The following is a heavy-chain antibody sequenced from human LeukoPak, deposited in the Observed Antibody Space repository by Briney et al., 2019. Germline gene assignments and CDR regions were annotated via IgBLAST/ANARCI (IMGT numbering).Heavy chain of an antibody. D-gene: IGHD2-21*01. J-gene: IGHJ4*02. CDR3: AKRLVAHFDY. Sequence: GGSLRLSCGASGFTFSSYATSWVPQAPGKGLEWGSAISGSGGSTYYADSVKGRFTISRDNSKNTLYLQMNSLRAEDTTVYYCAKRLVAHFDYWGQGTLVTVSS. CDR1: GFTFSSYA. V-gene: IGHV3-23*01. CDR2: ISGSGGST.